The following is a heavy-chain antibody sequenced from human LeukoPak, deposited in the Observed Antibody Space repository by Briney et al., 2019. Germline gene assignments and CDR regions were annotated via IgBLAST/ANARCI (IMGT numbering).Heavy chain of an antibody. CDR3: AKGWLQLYYYYGMDV. D-gene: IGHD5-24*01. Sequence: GGSLRLSCAASGFTFDDYAMHWVRQAPGKGLEWVSGISWNSGSIGYADSVKGRFTISRDNAKNSLYLQMNSLRAEDTALYYCAKGWLQLYYYYGMDVWGQGTTVTVS. J-gene: IGHJ6*02. V-gene: IGHV3-9*01. CDR2: ISWNSGSI. CDR1: GFTFDDYA.